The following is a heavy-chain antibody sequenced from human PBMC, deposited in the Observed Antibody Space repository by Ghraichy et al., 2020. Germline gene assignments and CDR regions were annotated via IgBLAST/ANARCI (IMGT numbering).Heavy chain of an antibody. Sequence: GGSLRLTCAASGFTFSSYAMSWVRQAPGKGLEWVSAISGSGGSTYYADSVKGRFTISRDNSKNTLYLQMNSLRAEDTAVYYCARVWIQLWDDFDYWGQGTLVTVSS. D-gene: IGHD5-18*01. J-gene: IGHJ4*02. CDR1: GFTFSSYA. CDR2: ISGSGGST. V-gene: IGHV3-23*01. CDR3: ARVWIQLWDDFDY.